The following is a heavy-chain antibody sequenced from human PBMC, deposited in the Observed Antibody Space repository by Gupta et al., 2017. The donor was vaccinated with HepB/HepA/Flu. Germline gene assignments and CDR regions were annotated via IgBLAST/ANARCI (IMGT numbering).Heavy chain of an antibody. D-gene: IGHD1-1*01. CDR3: ARTGTDDY. J-gene: IGHJ4*02. Sequence: QVQLMQSGAEVKKPGSSVKVSCKPSGGSFEPFAINWVRQAPGQGLEWMGRVIPVVGITNYARNFQDRVTITADKSTATAYMEMSGLKLEDTAVYYCARTGTDDYWGQGTLVTVSS. CDR1: GGSFEPFA. CDR2: VIPVVGIT. V-gene: IGHV1-69*04.